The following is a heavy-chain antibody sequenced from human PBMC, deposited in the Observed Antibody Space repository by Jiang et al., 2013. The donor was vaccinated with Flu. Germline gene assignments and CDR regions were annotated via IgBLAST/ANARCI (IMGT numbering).Heavy chain of an antibody. V-gene: IGHV3-23*04. Sequence: VQLVESGGGLVQPGGSLRLSCAASGFTFSSYAMSWVRQAPGKGLEWVSAISGSGGSTYYADSVKGRFTISRDNSKNTLYLQMNSLRAEDTAVYYCAKASFPQPYGSGSIDYFDYWGQGTLVTVSS. J-gene: IGHJ4*02. CDR2: ISGSGGST. CDR3: AKASFPQPYGSGSIDYFDY. CDR1: GFTFSSYA. D-gene: IGHD3-10*01.